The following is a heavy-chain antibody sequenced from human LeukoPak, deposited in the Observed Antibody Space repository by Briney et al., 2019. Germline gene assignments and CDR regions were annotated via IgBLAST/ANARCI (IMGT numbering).Heavy chain of an antibody. CDR2: ISGSGGST. CDR1: GFTFSSYA. Sequence: PGGSLRLSCAASGFTFSSYAMSWVRQAPGKGLEWVSAISGSGGSTYYADSVKGRFTISRDNSKNTLYLQMNSLRAEDTAVYYCARDRSSGWYYFDYWGQGTLVTVSS. D-gene: IGHD6-19*01. CDR3: ARDRSSGWYYFDY. V-gene: IGHV3-23*01. J-gene: IGHJ4*02.